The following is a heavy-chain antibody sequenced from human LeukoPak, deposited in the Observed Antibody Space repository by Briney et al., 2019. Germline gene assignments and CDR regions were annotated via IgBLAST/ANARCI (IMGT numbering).Heavy chain of an antibody. CDR1: GGSLSNYY. CDR3: TRGREYGDYLDY. V-gene: IGHV4-4*07. CDR2: ILPSGQT. J-gene: IGHJ4*02. D-gene: IGHD2/OR15-2a*01. Sequence: KTSETLSLTCTVSGGSLSNYYWNWIRQPAGKELEWIGRILPSGQTTYNPSLKSRVAMSLDTSKNQVSLKLNSVTDADTAVYYCTRGREYGDYLDYWGQGTLVTVSS.